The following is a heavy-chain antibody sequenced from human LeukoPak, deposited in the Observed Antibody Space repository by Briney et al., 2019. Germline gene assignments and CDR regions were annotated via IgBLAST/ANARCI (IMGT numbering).Heavy chain of an antibody. D-gene: IGHD3-3*01. CDR1: GFTFDDYA. Sequence: PGGSLRLSCAASGFTFDDYAMHWVRQAPGKGLEWVSGISWNSGSIGYADSVKGRFTISRDNAKNSLYLQMNSLRAEDMALYYCAKARYYDFWSGPFDYWGQGTLVTVSS. CDR3: AKARYYDFWSGPFDY. J-gene: IGHJ4*02. CDR2: ISWNSGSI. V-gene: IGHV3-9*03.